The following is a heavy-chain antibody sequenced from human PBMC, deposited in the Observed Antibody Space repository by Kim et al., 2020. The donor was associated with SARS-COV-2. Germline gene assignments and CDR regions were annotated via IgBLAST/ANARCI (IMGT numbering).Heavy chain of an antibody. CDR3: ARAGSYGSPIGA. J-gene: IGHJ3*01. D-gene: IGHD6-19*01. V-gene: IGHV1-46*01. Sequence: YEQKFQGRVTVTRDTSTSTVYMELSSLRSEDTAVYYCARAGSYGSPIGAWGQGTMVTVSS.